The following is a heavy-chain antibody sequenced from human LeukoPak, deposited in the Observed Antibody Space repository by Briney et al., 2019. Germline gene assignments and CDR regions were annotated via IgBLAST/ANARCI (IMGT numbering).Heavy chain of an antibody. CDR1: GFTFSSYA. CDR3: AKGGSYRSQPYFDY. CDR2: ISYDGSNK. V-gene: IGHV3-30*04. D-gene: IGHD3-16*02. Sequence: GGSLRLSCAASGFTFSSYAMHWVRQAPGKGLEWVAVISYDGSNKYYADSVKGRFTISRDNSKNTVYLQMNSLRAEDTAVYYCAKGGSYRSQPYFDYWGQGTPVTVSS. J-gene: IGHJ4*02.